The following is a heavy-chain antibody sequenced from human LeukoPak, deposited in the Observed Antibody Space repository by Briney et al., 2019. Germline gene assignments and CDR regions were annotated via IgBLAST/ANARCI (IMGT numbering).Heavy chain of an antibody. CDR3: AREAHYDSSGYYLGY. D-gene: IGHD3-22*01. Sequence: GGSLRLSCAASGFTFDDYAMPWVRQAPGKGLEWVSGISWNSGSIGYADSVKGRFTISRDNAKNSLYLQMNSLRAEDTAVYYCAREAHYDSSGYYLGYWGQGTLVTVSS. CDR1: GFTFDDYA. V-gene: IGHV3-9*01. J-gene: IGHJ4*02. CDR2: ISWNSGSI.